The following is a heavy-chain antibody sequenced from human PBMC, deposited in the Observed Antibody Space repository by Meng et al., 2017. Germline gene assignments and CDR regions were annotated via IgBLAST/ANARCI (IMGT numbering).Heavy chain of an antibody. CDR3: ASQALVRDKNKPIDY. CDR1: GGSFSGYY. V-gene: IGHV4-34*01. J-gene: IGHJ4*02. CDR2: INHSGST. D-gene: IGHD3-10*01. Sequence: QVQPQQWGAGLVKPSETLSLTCAVYGGSFSGYYWSWIRQPPGKGLEWIGEINHSGSTNYNPSLKSRVTISVDTSKNQFSLKLSSVTAADTAVYYCASQALVRDKNKPIDYWGQGTLVTVSS.